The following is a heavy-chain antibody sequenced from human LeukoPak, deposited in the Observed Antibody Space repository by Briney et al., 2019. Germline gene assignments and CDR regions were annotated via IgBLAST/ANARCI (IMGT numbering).Heavy chain of an antibody. J-gene: IGHJ4*02. CDR1: GFTFSSYG. D-gene: IGHD3-10*01. Sequence: PGGSLRLSCAASGFTFSSYGMHWVRQAPGKGLEWVAFIRYDGSNKYYADSVKGRFTISRDNSKNTLYLQMNSLRAEDTAVYYCVALTMVRGVSDYWGQGTLVTVSS. CDR2: IRYDGSNK. V-gene: IGHV3-30*02. CDR3: VALTMVRGVSDY.